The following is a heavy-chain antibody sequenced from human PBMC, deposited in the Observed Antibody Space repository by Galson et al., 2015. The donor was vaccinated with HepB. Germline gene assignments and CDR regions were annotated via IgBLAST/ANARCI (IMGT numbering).Heavy chain of an antibody. Sequence: SLRLSCAASGFTFSSYGMHWVRQAPGKGLEWMGVIWYDGSNKYYADSVKGRFTISRDNSKNTLYLQMNCLGTEDTALYYCARGGDGVLNHFDYWGQGTLVAVTS. J-gene: IGHJ4*02. CDR2: IWYDGSNK. D-gene: IGHD4-17*01. CDR1: GFTFSSYG. CDR3: ARGGDGVLNHFDY. V-gene: IGHV3-33*01.